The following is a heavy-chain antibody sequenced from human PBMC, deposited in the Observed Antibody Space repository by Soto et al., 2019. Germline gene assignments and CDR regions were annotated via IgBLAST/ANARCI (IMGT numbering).Heavy chain of an antibody. J-gene: IGHJ4*02. D-gene: IGHD3-3*01. CDR1: GFTFGNVG. CDR2: ISADGSDK. CDR3: TKGSEGARQELDD. V-gene: IGHV3-30*18. Sequence: QVQLVESGGGVVQPGRSLRLSCAASGFTFGNVGMHWGRQAPGKGLEWVAAISADGSDKYFSDSVKGRCTISRDNSKNTLFLQINRLSGEDTAVYDCTKGSEGARQELDDCGQGTLVTVSS.